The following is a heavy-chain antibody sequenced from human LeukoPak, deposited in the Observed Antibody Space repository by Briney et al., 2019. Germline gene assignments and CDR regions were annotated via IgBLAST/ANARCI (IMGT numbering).Heavy chain of an antibody. D-gene: IGHD3-9*01. CDR2: IYYSGST. CDR3: ARDGQDYDILTDYYISLGAFDI. J-gene: IGHJ3*02. V-gene: IGHV4-39*07. Sequence: SETLSLTCTVSGGSISSSSYYWGWIRQPPGKGLEWIGSIYYSGSTYYNPSLKSRVTISVDTSKNQFSLKLSSVTAADTAVYYCARDGQDYDILTDYYISLGAFDIWGQGTMVTVSS. CDR1: GGSISSSSYY.